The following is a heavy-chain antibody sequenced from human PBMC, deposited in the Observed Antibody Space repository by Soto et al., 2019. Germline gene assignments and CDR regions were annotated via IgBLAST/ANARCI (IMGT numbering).Heavy chain of an antibody. V-gene: IGHV2-5*01. CDR3: AYKGSLYASNGYFYYFDY. CDR2: IYWNDDK. J-gene: IGHJ4*02. D-gene: IGHD3-22*01. Sequence: QITLKESGPTLVKPTQTLTLTCTFSGFSLTTSGVGVGWIRQPPGKALEWLALIYWNDDKRFSPSLKSRLTITKDTSKNQVVLTMSNTDPVDTATYSCAYKGSLYASNGYFYYFDYWGQGTLVTVSS. CDR1: GFSLTTSGVG.